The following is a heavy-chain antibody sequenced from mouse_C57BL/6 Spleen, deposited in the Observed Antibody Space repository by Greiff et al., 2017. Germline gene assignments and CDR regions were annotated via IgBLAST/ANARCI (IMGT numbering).Heavy chain of an antibody. V-gene: IGHV1-52*01. J-gene: IGHJ2*01. Sequence: QVQLQQPGAELVRPGSSVKLSCKASGYTFTSYWMHWVKQRPIQGLEWIGNIDPSDSETHYNQKFKDKATWTVDKSSSTAYMQLSSRTSEDSAGYYCAREGNYVDDWGQGTTLTVSS. CDR1: GYTFTSYW. CDR3: AREGNYVDD. CDR2: IDPSDSET.